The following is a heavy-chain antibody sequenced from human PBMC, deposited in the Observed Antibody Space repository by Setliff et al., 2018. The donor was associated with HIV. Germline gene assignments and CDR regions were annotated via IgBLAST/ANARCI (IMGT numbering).Heavy chain of an antibody. J-gene: IGHJ3*02. Sequence: SETLSLTCTVSGGSISSHCWSWIRQSPGKALEWIGYISTTGSTNYNPSLKSRVIMSVDTSRNQFSLKLSSVTAADTAVYYWARSPLWSGYEGEAFDIWGQGTMVTVSS. D-gene: IGHD3-3*01. CDR3: ARSPLWSGYEGEAFDI. CDR2: ISTTGST. V-gene: IGHV4-4*08. CDR1: GGSISSHC.